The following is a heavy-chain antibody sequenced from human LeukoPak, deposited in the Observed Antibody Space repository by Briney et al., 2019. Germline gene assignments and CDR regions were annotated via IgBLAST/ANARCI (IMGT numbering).Heavy chain of an antibody. Sequence: TSETLSLTCTVSGGSISVYYWSWIRQPPGKGLEWIGYIYNSGSTNYNPSLKSGLTISVDTSKNQFSLKLSSVTAADTAVYYCARDRELGYWGQGTLVTVSS. V-gene: IGHV4-59*01. CDR3: ARDRELGY. CDR2: IYNSGST. J-gene: IGHJ4*02. D-gene: IGHD3-10*01. CDR1: GGSISVYY.